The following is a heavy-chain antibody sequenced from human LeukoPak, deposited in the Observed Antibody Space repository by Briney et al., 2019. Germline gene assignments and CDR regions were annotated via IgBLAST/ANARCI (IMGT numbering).Heavy chain of an antibody. J-gene: IGHJ4*02. Sequence: SETLSLTCAVYGGSFSGYYWSWIRQPPGKGLEWIGEINHSGSTNYNPSLKSRVTISVDTSKNQFSLKLSSVTAADTAVYCCASGYCSSTRCYYFDYWGQGTLVTVSS. D-gene: IGHD2-2*01. CDR2: INHSGST. V-gene: IGHV4-34*01. CDR1: GGSFSGYY. CDR3: ASGYCSSTRCYYFDY.